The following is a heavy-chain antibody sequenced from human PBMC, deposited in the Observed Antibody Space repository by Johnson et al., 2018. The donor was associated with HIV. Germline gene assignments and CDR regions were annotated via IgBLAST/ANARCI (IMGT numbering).Heavy chain of an antibody. V-gene: IGHV3-9*01. D-gene: IGHD3-10*01. Sequence: VQLVESGGGVVQPGGSLRLSCAASGFTFSSYGMHWVRQAPGKGLEWVSGISWNSGSIGYADSVKGRFTISRDNAKNTLYLQMNSLRAEDTAVYYCARAPGFSRAFDIWGQGTMVTVSS. CDR3: ARAPGFSRAFDI. CDR1: GFTFSSYG. CDR2: ISWNSGSI. J-gene: IGHJ3*02.